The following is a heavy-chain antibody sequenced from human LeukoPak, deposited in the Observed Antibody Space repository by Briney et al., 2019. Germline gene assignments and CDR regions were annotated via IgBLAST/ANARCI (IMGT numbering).Heavy chain of an antibody. Sequence: GESLKISCKGSGYSFTTSWIGWVRQMPGKGLEWMGIIYPSDSDTRYSPSFQGQVTISADKSITTAFLQWSSVKASDTAMYYCALVFYSHYGLGFWGQGTLVTVSS. CDR2: IYPSDSDT. V-gene: IGHV5-51*01. CDR3: ALVFYSHYGLGF. J-gene: IGHJ4*02. CDR1: GYSFTTSW. D-gene: IGHD4-11*01.